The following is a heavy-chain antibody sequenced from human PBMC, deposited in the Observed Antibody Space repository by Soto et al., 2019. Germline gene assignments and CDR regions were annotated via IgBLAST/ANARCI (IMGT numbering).Heavy chain of an antibody. J-gene: IGHJ4*02. V-gene: IGHV3-30*18. Sequence: GGSLRLSCAASGFTFSSYGMHWVRQAPGKGLEWVAVISYDGSNKYYADSVKGRFTISRDNSKNTLYLQMNSLRAEDTAVYYCAKDSGAIAAAGTPLYNFDYWGQGTLVTVSS. D-gene: IGHD6-13*01. CDR2: ISYDGSNK. CDR3: AKDSGAIAAAGTPLYNFDY. CDR1: GFTFSSYG.